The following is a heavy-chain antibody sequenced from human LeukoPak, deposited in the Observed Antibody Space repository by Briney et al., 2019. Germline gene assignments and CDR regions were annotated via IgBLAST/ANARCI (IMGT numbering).Heavy chain of an antibody. CDR3: AKVFGVVPAAYDY. V-gene: IGHV3-23*01. D-gene: IGHD2-2*01. Sequence: PGGSLRLSCAASGFTFSSYAMSWVRQAPGKGLEWVSAISGSGGSTYYADSVKGRFTISRDNSQNTLYLQMNSLRAEGTAVYYCAKVFGVVPAAYDYWGQGTLVTVSS. CDR2: ISGSGGST. CDR1: GFTFSSYA. J-gene: IGHJ4*02.